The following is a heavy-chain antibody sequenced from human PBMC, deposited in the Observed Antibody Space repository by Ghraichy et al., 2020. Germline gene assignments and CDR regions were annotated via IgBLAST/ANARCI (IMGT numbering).Heavy chain of an antibody. CDR2: ISSSSSYI. D-gene: IGHD2-2*01. V-gene: IGHV3-21*01. CDR3: ARERYSPPRGIVVVPAAIPTHWFDP. Sequence: LSLTCAASGFTFSSYSMNWVRQAPGKGLEWVSSISSSSSYIYYADSVKGRFTISRDNAKNSLYLQMNSLRAEDTAVYYCARERYSPPRGIVVVPAAIPTHWFDPWGQGTLVTVSS. J-gene: IGHJ5*02. CDR1: GFTFSSYS.